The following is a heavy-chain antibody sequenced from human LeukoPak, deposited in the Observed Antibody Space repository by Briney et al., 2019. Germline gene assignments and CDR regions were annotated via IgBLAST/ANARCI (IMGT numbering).Heavy chain of an antibody. J-gene: IGHJ5*02. CDR3: AKGGSATIATGGFDP. D-gene: IGHD5-24*01. Sequence: GGSLRLSCAASGFSFSSYAMSWVRQAPGKGLEWVSGISGSGDITYYADSVKGRFTISRDNSKNTLYLQVNSLRAEDTAIYYCAKGGSATIATGGFDPWGQGTLVTVSS. CDR1: GFSFSSYA. CDR2: ISGSGDIT. V-gene: IGHV3-23*01.